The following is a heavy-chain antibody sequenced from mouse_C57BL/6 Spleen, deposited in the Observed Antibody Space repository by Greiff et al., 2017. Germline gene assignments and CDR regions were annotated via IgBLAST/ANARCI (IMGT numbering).Heavy chain of an antibody. Sequence: QVQLQQPGAELVKPGASVKLSCKASGYTFTSYWMHWVKQRPGRGLEWIGRIDPNSGGTKYNEKFKSQATLTVDKPSSTAYMQLSSLTSEDSAVYYCARQLFITTVVHWYFDVWGTGTTVTVSS. D-gene: IGHD1-1*01. V-gene: IGHV1-72*01. CDR1: GYTFTSYW. J-gene: IGHJ1*03. CDR3: ARQLFITTVVHWYFDV. CDR2: IDPNSGGT.